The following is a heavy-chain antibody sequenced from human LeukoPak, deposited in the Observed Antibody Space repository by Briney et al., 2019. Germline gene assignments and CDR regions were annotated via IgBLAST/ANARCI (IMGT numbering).Heavy chain of an antibody. Sequence: ASVKVSCKASGYTFTGYYMHWVRQAPGQGLEWMGWINPDSGGTNYAQKFQGRVTMTRDTSISTADMELSRLRSDDTAVYYCARAGIWDYSDSSGYHNGAFDIWGQGTMVTVSS. CDR2: INPDSGGT. D-gene: IGHD3-22*01. J-gene: IGHJ3*02. V-gene: IGHV1-2*02. CDR1: GYTFTGYY. CDR3: ARAGIWDYSDSSGYHNGAFDI.